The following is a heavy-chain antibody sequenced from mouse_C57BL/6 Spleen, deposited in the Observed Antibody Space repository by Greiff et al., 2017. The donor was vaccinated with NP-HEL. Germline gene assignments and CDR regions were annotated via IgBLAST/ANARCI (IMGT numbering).Heavy chain of an antibody. CDR2: IDPNSGGT. Sequence: QVQLQQPGAELVKPGASVKLSCKASGYTFTSYWMHWVKQRPGRGLEWIGRIDPNSGGTKYNEKFKSKATLTVDKPSSTADMQLSSLTSEDSAVYYWAREGSRNYYAMDYWGQGTSVTVSA. CDR3: AREGSRNYYAMDY. J-gene: IGHJ4*01. CDR1: GYTFTSYW. V-gene: IGHV1-72*01. D-gene: IGHD1-1*01.